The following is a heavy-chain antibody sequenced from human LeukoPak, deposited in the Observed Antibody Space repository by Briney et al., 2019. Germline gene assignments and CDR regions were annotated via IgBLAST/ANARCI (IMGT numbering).Heavy chain of an antibody. Sequence: QVPLQESGPGLVKPSQTLSLTCTVSGGSLSSGWYSWRWVRQPAAEGQEWIGRPYTSGSTNYNPSLKSRVTISVDTSKNQFSLKLSSVTAADTAVYYCARVYCSSTSCWFDPWGQGTLVTVSS. CDR3: ARVYCSSTSCWFDP. J-gene: IGHJ5*02. CDR1: GGSLSSGWYS. D-gene: IGHD2-2*01. CDR2: PYTSGST. V-gene: IGHV4-61*02.